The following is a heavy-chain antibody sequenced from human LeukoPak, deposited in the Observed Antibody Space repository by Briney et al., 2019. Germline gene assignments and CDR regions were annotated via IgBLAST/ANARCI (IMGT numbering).Heavy chain of an antibody. CDR3: ARYGDYSFDY. Sequence: GRSLRLSCAASGFTFNSYEMNWVRQAPGKGLEWLSCIGSSGATRYYADSVEGRFTVSRDNAKNSLYLQMNSLRAEDMAVYYCARYGDYSFDYWGQGTLVTVSS. CDR2: IGSSGATR. D-gene: IGHD4-17*01. J-gene: IGHJ4*02. V-gene: IGHV3-48*03. CDR1: GFTFNSYE.